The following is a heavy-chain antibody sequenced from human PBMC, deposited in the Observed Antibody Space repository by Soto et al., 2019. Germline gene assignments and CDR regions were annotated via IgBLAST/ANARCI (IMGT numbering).Heavy chain of an antibody. D-gene: IGHD1-26*01. CDR1: GYTFTNYA. J-gene: IGHJ6*02. V-gene: IGHV1-3*01. CDR2: INAGNDNT. Sequence: GASVKVSCKASGYTFTNYAMHWVRQAPGQRLEWMGWINAGNDNTKYSQKFQGRVTITRDTSASTAYMELSSLRSEDTAVYYCARLRSPTALYYYYGMDVWGQGTTVTVSS. CDR3: ARLRSPTALYYYYGMDV.